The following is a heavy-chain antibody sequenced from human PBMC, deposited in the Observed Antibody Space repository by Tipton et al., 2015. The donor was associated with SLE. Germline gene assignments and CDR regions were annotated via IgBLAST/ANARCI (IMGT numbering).Heavy chain of an antibody. J-gene: IGHJ2*01. CDR3: ARGARGSRPTGYFDL. Sequence: LRLSCAVYGGSFSDYFWSWIRQPPGKGLQWIGQINHSGVTSNNPSLRSRVTISADTSRNQISLKLKSVTAADTAIYYCARGARGSRPTGYFDLWGRDTLVTVSS. CDR2: INHSGVT. D-gene: IGHD3-10*01. V-gene: IGHV4-34*01. CDR1: GGSFSDYF.